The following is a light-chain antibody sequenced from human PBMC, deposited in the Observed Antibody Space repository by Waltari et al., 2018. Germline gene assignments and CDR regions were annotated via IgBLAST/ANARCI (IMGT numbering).Light chain of an antibody. CDR3: SSYTSSSTYVV. CDR2: GVI. Sequence: QSALTQPASVSGSPGQSITISCTGTSSDVGGYNYVSWYQQHPGKAPKLMIYGVINRPSGVSNRVSGSKAGNTPSLTISGLQAEDEADCYCSSYTSSSTYVVFGGGTKLTVL. J-gene: IGLJ2*01. V-gene: IGLV2-14*03. CDR1: SSDVGGYNY.